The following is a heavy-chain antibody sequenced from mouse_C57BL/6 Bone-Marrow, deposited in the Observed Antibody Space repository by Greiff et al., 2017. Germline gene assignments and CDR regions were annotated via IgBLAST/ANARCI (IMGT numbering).Heavy chain of an antibody. CDR1: GYTFTSYW. V-gene: IGHV1-74*01. Sequence: QVQLQQSGAELVRPGASVKVSCKASGYTFTSYWMHWVQQRPGQGLEWIGRIHPSDSDTNYNQKFKGKATLTVDKSSSTAYMQLSSLTSEDAAVYYCAIESETAQAPRAMDYWGQGTSVTVSS. D-gene: IGHD3-2*02. J-gene: IGHJ4*01. CDR3: AIESETAQAPRAMDY. CDR2: IHPSDSDT.